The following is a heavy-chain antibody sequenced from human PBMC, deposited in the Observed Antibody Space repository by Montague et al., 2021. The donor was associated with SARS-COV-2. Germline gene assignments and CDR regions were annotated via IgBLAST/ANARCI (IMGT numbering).Heavy chain of an antibody. CDR1: GGSISNSIYY. D-gene: IGHD5-18*01. V-gene: IGHV4-39*01. J-gene: IGHJ3*01. Sequence: SETLSLTCTVSGGSISNSIYYWGWIRQPPGKGLEWIGSIYYTGSTCYNPSLKSRVTISMNTSNNQFFLKLTSVTAADTAVYYCARPGRGYSYGLDAFEVWGQGTMVTVSS. CDR2: IYYTGST. CDR3: ARPGRGYSYGLDAFEV.